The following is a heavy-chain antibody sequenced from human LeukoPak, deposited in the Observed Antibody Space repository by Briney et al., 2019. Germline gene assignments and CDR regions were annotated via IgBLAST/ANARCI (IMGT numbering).Heavy chain of an antibody. Sequence: PSETLSLTCSVSGGSLSGSYWSWIRQSAGERPEYIGRINFSGTTNYNPSLRGRVTLSMDTSKNQVSLDLSAVTAADTAVYYCAKLLLPASKGAFIIWGLGTLVTVSS. V-gene: IGHV4-4*07. CDR1: GGSLSGSY. J-gene: IGHJ3*02. CDR2: INFSGTT. D-gene: IGHD2-2*01. CDR3: AKLLLPASKGAFII.